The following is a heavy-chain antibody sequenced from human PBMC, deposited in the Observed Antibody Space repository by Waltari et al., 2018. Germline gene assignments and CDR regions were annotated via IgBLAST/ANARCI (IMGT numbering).Heavy chain of an antibody. J-gene: IGHJ4*02. CDR2: IYYSGST. V-gene: IGHV4-39*07. Sequence: QVQLQESGPGLVKPSETLSLTCTVSGGSISSYYWSWIRQPPGKGLEWIGSIYYSGSTYYNPSLKSRVTISVDTSKNQFSLKLSSVTAADTAVYYCARLTYYYDSSGYYYPFFDYWGQGTLVTVSS. CDR1: GGSISSYY. CDR3: ARLTYYYDSSGYYYPFFDY. D-gene: IGHD3-22*01.